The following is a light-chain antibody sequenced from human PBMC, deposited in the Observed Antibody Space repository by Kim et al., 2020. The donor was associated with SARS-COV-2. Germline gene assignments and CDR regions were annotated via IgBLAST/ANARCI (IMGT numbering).Light chain of an antibody. J-gene: IGKJ2*01. CDR1: QSVSSY. Sequence: LSPGERATRSCGASQSVSSYLAWYQQKPGQAPRLLIYDASNRATGIPARFSGSGSGTDFTLTISSLEPEDFAVYYCQQRSNWQGYTFGQGTKLEI. V-gene: IGKV3-11*01. CDR3: QQRSNWQGYT. CDR2: DAS.